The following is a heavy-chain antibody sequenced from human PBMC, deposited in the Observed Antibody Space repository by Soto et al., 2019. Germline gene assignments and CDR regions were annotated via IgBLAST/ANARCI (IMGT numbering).Heavy chain of an antibody. V-gene: IGHV3-15*01. D-gene: IGHD1-1*01. CDR1: GFSFNDAW. Sequence: GGSLRLSCAASGFSFNDAWMTWVRQSPGAGLEWVGRIKSKTDGVTTDYAAPVRGRFTISRDASKTTVYLQMNRLKTEDTAVYFCTTDPHSTGTKYWGHGTLATVSS. J-gene: IGHJ4*01. CDR3: TTDPHSTGTKY. CDR2: IKSKTDGVTT.